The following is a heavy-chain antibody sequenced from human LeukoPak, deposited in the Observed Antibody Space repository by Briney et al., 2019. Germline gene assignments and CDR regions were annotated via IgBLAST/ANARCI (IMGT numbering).Heavy chain of an antibody. J-gene: IGHJ5*02. Sequence: PSETLSLTCTVSGGSISSSSYYWGWIRQPPGKGLEWIGSIYYSGSTYYNPSLKSRVTISVDRSKNQFSLKLSSVTAADTAVYYCARDSAVAEGWFDPWGQGTLVTVSS. D-gene: IGHD6-19*01. V-gene: IGHV4-39*07. CDR2: IYYSGST. CDR3: ARDSAVAEGWFDP. CDR1: GGSISSSSYY.